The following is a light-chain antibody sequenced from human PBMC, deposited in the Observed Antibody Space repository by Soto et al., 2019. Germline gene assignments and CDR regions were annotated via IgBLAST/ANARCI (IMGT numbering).Light chain of an antibody. Sequence: QSALTQPASVSGSPGQSITISCTGTSSDVGSYNLVSWYQQHPGKAPKFMIYEGSKRPSGVSNRFSGPKSGNTASLTISGLQAEDEADYYCCSYAGSGTDVFGTGTKLTVL. CDR1: SSDVGSYNL. CDR2: EGS. V-gene: IGLV2-23*01. CDR3: CSYAGSGTDV. J-gene: IGLJ1*01.